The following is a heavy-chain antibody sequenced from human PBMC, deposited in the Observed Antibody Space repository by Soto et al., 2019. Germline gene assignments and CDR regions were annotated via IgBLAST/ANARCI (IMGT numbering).Heavy chain of an antibody. CDR2: IYYSGST. V-gene: IGHV4-59*01. J-gene: IGHJ6*03. CDR1: GGSISSYY. D-gene: IGHD3-9*01. CDR3: ARDRHYDILTGSYYYMDV. Sequence: SETLSLTCTVSGGSISSYYWSWIRQPPGKGLEWIGYIYYSGSTNYNPSLKSRVTISVDTSKNQFSLKLSSVTAADTAVYYCARDRHYDILTGSYYYMDVWGKGTTVTVSS.